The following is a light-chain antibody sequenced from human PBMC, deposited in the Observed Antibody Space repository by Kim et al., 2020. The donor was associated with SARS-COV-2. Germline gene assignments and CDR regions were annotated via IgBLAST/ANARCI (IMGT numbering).Light chain of an antibody. CDR2: GNN. J-gene: IGLJ2*01. V-gene: IGLV1-40*01. CDR1: SSNIGAGYD. CDR3: QSHDTSLSGSKI. Sequence: VTISCTGSSSNIGAGYDVHWYQHLPGTAPKLLIYGNNNRPSGVPDRFSASKSANSASLAITGLQAEDEADYYCQSHDTSLSGSKIFGGGTQLTVL.